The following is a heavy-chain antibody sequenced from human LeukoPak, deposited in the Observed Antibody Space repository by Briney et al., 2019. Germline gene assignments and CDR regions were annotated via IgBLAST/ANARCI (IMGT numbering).Heavy chain of an antibody. CDR2: INTDGSST. Sequence: GGSLRLSCAASGFIFTDFGMHWVRQAPGKGLVWVSRINTDGSSTSYADSVKGRFTISRDNAKNTLYLQMNSLRAEDTAVYYCARGLEWLFYWGQGTLVTVSS. CDR1: GFIFTDFG. V-gene: IGHV3-74*01. D-gene: IGHD3-3*01. J-gene: IGHJ4*02. CDR3: ARGLEWLFY.